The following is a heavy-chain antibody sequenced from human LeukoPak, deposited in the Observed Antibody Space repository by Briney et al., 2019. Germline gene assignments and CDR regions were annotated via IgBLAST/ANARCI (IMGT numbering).Heavy chain of an antibody. Sequence: SLRLSCAASGFTFDDYGMHWVRQVPGKGLEWVSGIRWNSGSIGYGDSVRGRFTISRENAKNSLYLQMSSLRPEDTALYYCAKDFSNDWTDWYIDLWGRGTLVIVSS. V-gene: IGHV3-9*01. CDR3: AKDFSNDWTDWYIDL. CDR1: GFTFDDYG. J-gene: IGHJ2*01. CDR2: IRWNSGSI. D-gene: IGHD6-19*01.